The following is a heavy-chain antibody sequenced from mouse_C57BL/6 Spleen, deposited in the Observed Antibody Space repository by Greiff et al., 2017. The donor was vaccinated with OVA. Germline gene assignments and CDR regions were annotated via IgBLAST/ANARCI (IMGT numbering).Heavy chain of an antibody. Sequence: QVQLQQPGAELVKPGASVKMSCKASGYTFTSYWITWVKQRPGQGLEWIGDIYPGSGSTNYNEKFKSKATLTVDTSSSTAYMQLSSLTSEDSAVYYCARGIRRRDYYAMDYWGQGTSVTVSS. CDR1: GYTFTSYW. V-gene: IGHV1-55*01. CDR2: IYPGSGST. CDR3: ARGIRRRDYYAMDY. J-gene: IGHJ4*01. D-gene: IGHD2-12*01.